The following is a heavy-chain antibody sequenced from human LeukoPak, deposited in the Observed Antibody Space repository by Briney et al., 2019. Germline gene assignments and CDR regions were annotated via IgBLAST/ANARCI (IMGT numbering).Heavy chain of an antibody. D-gene: IGHD6-25*01. Sequence: PGGSLRLSCAASGFTFSSYWMHWVRQAPGKGLVWVSRIKSDGSTTSYADSVKGRFTISRDNAKNTLYLQMNSLRAEDTAVYYCARRSAAKDAFDIWGQGTMVTVSS. J-gene: IGHJ3*02. CDR2: IKSDGSTT. CDR3: ARRSAAKDAFDI. CDR1: GFTFSSYW. V-gene: IGHV3-74*01.